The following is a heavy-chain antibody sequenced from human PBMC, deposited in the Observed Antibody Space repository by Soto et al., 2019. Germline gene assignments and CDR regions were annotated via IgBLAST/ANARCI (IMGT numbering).Heavy chain of an antibody. CDR2: IKQDGSEK. Sequence: EVQLVESGGGLVQPGGSLRLSCAASGFTFNSYWMSWVRQAPGKGLEWVANIKQDGSEKYYVDSVKGRFTISRDNAKNSLYLQMNSLRAEDTAVYYCARDSPSGHQDYWGQGTLVTVSS. D-gene: IGHD2-15*01. CDR1: GFTFNSYW. V-gene: IGHV3-7*01. CDR3: ARDSPSGHQDY. J-gene: IGHJ4*02.